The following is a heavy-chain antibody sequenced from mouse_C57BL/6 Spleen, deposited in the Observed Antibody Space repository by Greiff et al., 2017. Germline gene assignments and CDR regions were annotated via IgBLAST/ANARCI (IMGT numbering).Heavy chain of an antibody. CDR1: GYSITSGYD. J-gene: IGHJ2*01. V-gene: IGHV3-1*01. Sequence: DVQLQESGPGMVKPSQSLSLTCTVTGYSITSGYDWHWIRHFPGNKLEWMGYISYSGSTNYNPSLKSRISITHDTSKNHFFLKLNSVTTEDTATYYCARETNWDGGFDDWGQGTTLTVSS. D-gene: IGHD4-1*01. CDR3: ARETNWDGGFDD. CDR2: ISYSGST.